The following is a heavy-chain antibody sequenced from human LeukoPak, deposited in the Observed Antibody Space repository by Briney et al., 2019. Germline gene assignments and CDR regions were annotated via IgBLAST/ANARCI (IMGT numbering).Heavy chain of an antibody. CDR2: IWYDGSNK. CDR3: ARERPIITYFDY. D-gene: IGHD3-10*01. V-gene: IGHV3-33*01. Sequence: GGSLRLSCAASGFTFSSYGMHWVRQAPGKGLEWVAVIWYDGSNKYYADSVKGRFTISRDNSKNTLYLQMNSLRAEDTAVYYCARERPIITYFDYWGQGTLVTVSS. CDR1: GFTFSSYG. J-gene: IGHJ4*02.